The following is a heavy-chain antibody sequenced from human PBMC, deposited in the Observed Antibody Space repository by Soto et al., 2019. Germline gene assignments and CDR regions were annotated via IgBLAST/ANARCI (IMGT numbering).Heavy chain of an antibody. CDR3: ARGDDRPVGVYYYGMDV. CDR1: GYTFTGYY. D-gene: IGHD1-1*01. V-gene: IGHV1-2*04. CDR2: INPNSGGT. J-gene: IGHJ6*02. Sequence: QVQLVQSGAEVKKPGASVKVSCKASGYTFTGYYMHWVRQAPGQGLEWMGGINPNSGGTNYAQKFQGWVTMTRDTSISTAYMELSRLRSDDTAVYYCARGDDRPVGVYYYGMDVWGQGTTVTVSS.